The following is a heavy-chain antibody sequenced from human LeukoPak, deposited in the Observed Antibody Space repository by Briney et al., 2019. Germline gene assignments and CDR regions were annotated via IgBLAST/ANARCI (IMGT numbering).Heavy chain of an antibody. CDR3: ARGVEYSGSYYHAFDI. D-gene: IGHD1-26*01. Sequence: PGGSLRLSCAASGFTFSSYWMNWARQAPGKGLEWVASINHNGNVNYYVDSVKGRFTISRDNSKNTLYLQMNTLRAEDTAVYYCARGVEYSGSYYHAFDIWGQGTLVTVSS. CDR1: GFTFSSYW. V-gene: IGHV3-7*03. CDR2: INHNGNVN. J-gene: IGHJ3*02.